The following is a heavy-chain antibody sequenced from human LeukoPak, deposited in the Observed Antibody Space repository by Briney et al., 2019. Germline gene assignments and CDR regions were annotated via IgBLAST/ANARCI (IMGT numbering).Heavy chain of an antibody. CDR3: AKDRSDNNTWYAGSH. CDR1: GFTFSNYA. CDR2: ISGSGDST. D-gene: IGHD2-8*01. V-gene: IGHV3-23*01. J-gene: IGHJ4*02. Sequence: GGSLRLSCAASGFTFSNYAMSWVRQAPGKGLEWVSGISGSGDSTYYADSVKGRFTISRDNSKNTLYLQMSSLRAEDTAVYYCAKDRSDNNTWYAGSHWGQGTLVTASS.